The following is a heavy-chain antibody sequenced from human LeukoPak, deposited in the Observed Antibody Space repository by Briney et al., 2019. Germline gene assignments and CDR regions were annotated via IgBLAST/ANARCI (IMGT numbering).Heavy chain of an antibody. CDR2: IYYSGST. J-gene: IGHJ3*02. D-gene: IGHD1-26*01. Sequence: RSETLSLTCTVSGGSISSGDYYWSWIRQPPGKGLEWIGYIYYSGSTYYNPSLKSRVTISVDTSKNQFSLKLSSVTAADTAVYYCACSTILKGVVGATIRDAFDIWGQGTMVTVSS. CDR3: ACSTILKGVVGATIRDAFDI. V-gene: IGHV4-30-4*08. CDR1: GGSISSGDYY.